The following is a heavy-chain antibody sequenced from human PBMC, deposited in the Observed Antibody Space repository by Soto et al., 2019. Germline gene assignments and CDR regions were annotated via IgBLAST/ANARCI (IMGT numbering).Heavy chain of an antibody. CDR3: AAGGGLPRYY. D-gene: IGHD5-12*01. CDR1: GGSISSGGYS. CDR2: IYHSGST. J-gene: IGHJ4*02. V-gene: IGHV4-30-2*01. Sequence: QLQLQESGSGLVKPSQTLSLTCAVSGGSISSGGYSWSWIRQPPGKGLEWIGYIYHSGSTYYDPYPKSRVTISVDRSKNQFSLKLSSVTAADTAVYYCAAGGGLPRYYWGQGTLVTVSS.